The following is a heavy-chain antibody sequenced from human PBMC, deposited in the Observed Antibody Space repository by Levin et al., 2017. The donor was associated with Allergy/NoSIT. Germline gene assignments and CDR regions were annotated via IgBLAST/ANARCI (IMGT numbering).Heavy chain of an antibody. Sequence: QAGGSLRLSCAASGFTFSTYWVTWVRQAPGKGLEWVATIKEDGSQKRFVDSVKGRFTISRDNAKNSLYLQMNSLRAEDTAVYYCARDSNYAVDYWGQGTLVTVSS. J-gene: IGHJ4*02. CDR3: ARDSNYAVDY. CDR1: GFTFSTYW. D-gene: IGHD1-7*01. V-gene: IGHV3-7*01. CDR2: IKEDGSQK.